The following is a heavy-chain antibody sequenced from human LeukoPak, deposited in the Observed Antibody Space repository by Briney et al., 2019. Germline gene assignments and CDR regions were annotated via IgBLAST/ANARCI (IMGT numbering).Heavy chain of an antibody. J-gene: IGHJ6*03. CDR1: GGSFSGYY. CDR3: ARRGYCSSTSCYFNGPYYYYYYMDV. D-gene: IGHD2-2*01. CDR2: INHSGST. V-gene: IGHV4-34*01. Sequence: SETLSLTCAVYGGSFSGYYWSWIRQPPGKGLEWIGEINHSGSTNYNPSLKSRVTISVDTSKNQFSLKLSSVTAADTAVYYCARRGYCSSTSCYFNGPYYYYYYMDVWGKGTTVTVSS.